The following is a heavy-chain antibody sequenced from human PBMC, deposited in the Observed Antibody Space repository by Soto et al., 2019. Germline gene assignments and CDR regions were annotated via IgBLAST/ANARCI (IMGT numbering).Heavy chain of an antibody. V-gene: IGHV4-34*01. CDR2: INHSGST. CDR1: GGSLSGYY. Sequence: LSLTCAVYGGSLSGYYWSWIRQPPGKGLEWIGEINHSGSTNYNPSLKSRVTISVVTSKNQFSLKLSSVTAADTAVYYCARELGGIYGSGSYYSPWGQGTLVTVSS. D-gene: IGHD3-10*01. CDR3: ARELGGIYGSGSYYSP. J-gene: IGHJ5*02.